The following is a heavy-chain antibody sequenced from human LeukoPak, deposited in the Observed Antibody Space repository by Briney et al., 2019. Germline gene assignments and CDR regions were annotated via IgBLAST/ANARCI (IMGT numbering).Heavy chain of an antibody. J-gene: IGHJ4*02. CDR1: GFTFGTYA. CDR2: ISGSGGST. Sequence: HPGGSLRVSCAASGFTFGTYAMSWVRQAPGKGLEWVSAISGSGGSTYYADSVKGRLTISRDNSKNTLYLQMNSLRAEDTAVYYCAKEGHRYGYAIDYWGQGTLVTVSS. V-gene: IGHV3-23*01. CDR3: AKEGHRYGYAIDY. D-gene: IGHD5-18*01.